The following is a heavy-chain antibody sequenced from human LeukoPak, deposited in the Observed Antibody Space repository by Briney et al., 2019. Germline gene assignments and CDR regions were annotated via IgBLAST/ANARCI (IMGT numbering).Heavy chain of an antibody. V-gene: IGHV3-33*01. CDR1: GFTFSSYV. D-gene: IGHD1-26*01. J-gene: IGHJ4*02. CDR2: IWYDGSNK. Sequence: GGSLRLSCAASGFTFSSYVMHWVRQAPGKGLEWVAVIWYDGSNKYYADSVKGRFTISRDNSKNTLYLQMNSLRAEDTAVYYCARPLGAGRGYYFDYWGQGTLVTVSS. CDR3: ARPLGAGRGYYFDY.